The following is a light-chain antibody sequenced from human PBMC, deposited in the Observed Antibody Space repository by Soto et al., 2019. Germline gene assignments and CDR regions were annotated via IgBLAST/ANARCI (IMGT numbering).Light chain of an antibody. CDR3: SSYTSSSNVV. V-gene: IGLV2-14*01. J-gene: IGLJ2*01. CDR1: SSHVGGYNY. Sequence: QSALTQPASVSGSPGQSITISCTGTSSHVGGYNYVSWYQQHPGKAPKLMIYEVSNRPSGVSNRFSGSKSGNTASLTISGLQAEDEADYYCSSYTSSSNVVFGGGTKVTVL. CDR2: EVS.